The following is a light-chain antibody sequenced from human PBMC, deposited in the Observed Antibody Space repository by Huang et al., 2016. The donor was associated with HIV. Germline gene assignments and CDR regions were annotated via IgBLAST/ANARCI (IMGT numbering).Light chain of an antibody. CDR1: QVIGTY. CDR3: QQSYSALIT. Sequence: IQLTQSPTSLSASVGDRVAIACRVSQVIGTYLNWFQQKPGRAPKLLISGVSSLHTGVPSRVIGSGSGTEFTLTIRGLQFDDFATYFCQQSYSALITFGQGTRLEIK. J-gene: IGKJ5*01. CDR2: GVS. V-gene: IGKV1-39*01.